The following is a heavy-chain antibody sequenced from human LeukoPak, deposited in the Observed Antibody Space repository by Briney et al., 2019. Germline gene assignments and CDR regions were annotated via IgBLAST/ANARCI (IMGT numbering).Heavy chain of an antibody. CDR3: AKNYYDRRGPYSWVFDY. J-gene: IGHJ4*02. CDR1: GFTFSDYA. Sequence: PGGSLRLSCPVSGFTFSDYAMTWVRQAPGKGLEWVSSIFAGGGAALYADSVRGRFTIFRDDSKSTLFLQMHSLRAEDTAIYYCAKNYYDRRGPYSWVFDYWGPGTLVTVSS. D-gene: IGHD3-22*01. V-gene: IGHV3-23*01. CDR2: IFAGGGAA.